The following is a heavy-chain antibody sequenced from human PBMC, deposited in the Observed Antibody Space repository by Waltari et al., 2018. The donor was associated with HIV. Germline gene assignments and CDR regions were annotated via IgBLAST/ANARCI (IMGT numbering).Heavy chain of an antibody. J-gene: IGHJ4*02. CDR1: GFIFSTYA. D-gene: IGHD4-17*01. V-gene: IGHV3-48*03. Sequence: EVQLVDSGGGLVQPGGSLRLSCAASGFIFSTYAMNWVRQAPGKGLEWVSYMSSSGNTRYYADSVKGRFTISRDNAKNSMYLQMNSLTAEDTAVYFCTRGDGDYGGFDYWGQGTLVTVSS. CDR3: TRGDGDYGGFDY. CDR2: MSSSGNTR.